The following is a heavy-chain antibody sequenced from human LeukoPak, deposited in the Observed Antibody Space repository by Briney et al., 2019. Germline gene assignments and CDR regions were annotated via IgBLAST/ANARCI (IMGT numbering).Heavy chain of an antibody. Sequence: SETLSLTCTVSGDSIRTEYYWGWIRQPPGKGLEWIANIYHSGTTFYNPSLKSRVTISVDTSKNQFSLKLSSVTAADTAVYYCARESLDDAFDIWGQGTMVTVSS. J-gene: IGHJ3*02. CDR2: IYHSGTT. CDR1: GDSIRTEYY. CDR3: ARESLDDAFDI. V-gene: IGHV4-38-2*02.